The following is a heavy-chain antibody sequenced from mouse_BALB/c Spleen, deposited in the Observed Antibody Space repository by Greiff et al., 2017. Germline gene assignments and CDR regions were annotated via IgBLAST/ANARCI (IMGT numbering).Heavy chain of an antibody. CDR3: ARDGGWAMDD. V-gene: IGHV2-9*02. CDR2: ICAGGST. Sequence: QVQLKESGPGLVAPSQSLSITCTVSGFSLTSYGVHWVRQPPGKGLEWLGVICAGGSTNYNSALMTRLSISKDNSKSQVFLKMNRLQTDDTAMYYCARDGGWAMDDWGEGTSVTVSS. CDR1: GFSLTSYG. J-gene: IGHJ4*01.